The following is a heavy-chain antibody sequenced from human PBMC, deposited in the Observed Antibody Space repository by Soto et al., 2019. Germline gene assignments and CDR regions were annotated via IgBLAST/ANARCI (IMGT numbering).Heavy chain of an antibody. CDR3: ARNEWATGDFDF. CDR2: MTPNTGNT. V-gene: IGHV1-8*01. D-gene: IGHD1-26*01. Sequence: QVQLVQSGAEAKKPGASVKVSCKASGYTFTSFDINWVRQATGQGLEWLGWMTPNTGNTGYAQKFQGRITMTRDTSTSTAYTELDSLTYEDSGVYYCARNEWATGDFDFWGHGTMVTGSS. CDR1: GYTFTSFD. J-gene: IGHJ4*01.